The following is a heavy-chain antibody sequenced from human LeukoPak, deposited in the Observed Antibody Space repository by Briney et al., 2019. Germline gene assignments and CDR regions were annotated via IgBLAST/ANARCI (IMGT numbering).Heavy chain of an antibody. Sequence: GGSLRLSCTASGFTFSSHWMTWVRQPPGKGLEWVDNIKEDGGVEYYVDSVKGRFTISRDNTKNALYLQMNNLRADDTAVYFCARDSRWLLDYWGQGTLITVSS. D-gene: IGHD6-19*01. CDR3: ARDSRWLLDY. CDR1: GFTFSSHW. CDR2: IKEDGGVE. J-gene: IGHJ4*02. V-gene: IGHV3-7*03.